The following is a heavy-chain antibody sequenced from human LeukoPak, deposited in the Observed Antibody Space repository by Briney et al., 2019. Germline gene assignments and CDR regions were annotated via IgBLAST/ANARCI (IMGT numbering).Heavy chain of an antibody. CDR2: IYHSGST. J-gene: IGHJ4*02. V-gene: IGHV4-4*02. CDR1: GGSISSNNW. Sequence: PSGTLSLTCAVSGGSISSNNWWSWVRQPPGKGLEWIGEIYHSGSTNYNPSLKSRVTISVDTSKNQFSLKLSSVTAADTAVYYCARGTRYYSEYWGQGTLVTVSS. D-gene: IGHD3-10*01. CDR3: ARGTRYYSEY.